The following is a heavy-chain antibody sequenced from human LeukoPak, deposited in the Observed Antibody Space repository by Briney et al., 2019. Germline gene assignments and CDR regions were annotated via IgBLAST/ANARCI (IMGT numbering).Heavy chain of an antibody. D-gene: IGHD2-15*01. J-gene: IGHJ4*02. CDR3: ARVGYCSGGSCYYFDY. CDR1: GFTFSSYA. CDR2: ISSNGGST. Sequence: PGGSLRLSCAASGFTFSSYAMHWVRQAPGKGLEYVSAISSNGGSTYYANSVKGRFTISRDNSKNTLYLQMGSLRAEDMAVYYCARVGYCSGGSCYYFDYWGQGTLVTVSS. V-gene: IGHV3-64*01.